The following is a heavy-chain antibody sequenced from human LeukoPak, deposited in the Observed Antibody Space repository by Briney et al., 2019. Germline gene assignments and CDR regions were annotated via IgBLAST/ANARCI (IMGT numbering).Heavy chain of an antibody. V-gene: IGHV4-39*07. CDR1: GGSISSSSYY. CDR2: INHSGST. Sequence: SETLSLTCTVSGGSISSSSYYWSWIRQPPGKGLEWIGEINHSGSTNYNPSLKSRVTISVDTSKNQLSLKLSSVTAADTAVYYCARGRVAATSVTSYWGQGTLVTVSS. CDR3: ARGRVAATSVTSY. D-gene: IGHD2-15*01. J-gene: IGHJ4*02.